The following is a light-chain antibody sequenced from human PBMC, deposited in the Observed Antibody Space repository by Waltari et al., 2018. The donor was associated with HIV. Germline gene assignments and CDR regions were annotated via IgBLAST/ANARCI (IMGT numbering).Light chain of an antibody. Sequence: DIVLTQSPPFLSASVGDRVTISCRASQGIRSYLAWFQQKAGRPPKLLIYAASTLQSGVPPRFSARGSGTQFTLTINSLQPDDFATYYCQQENSYPLTFGPGT. V-gene: IGKV1-9*01. CDR2: AAS. J-gene: IGKJ3*01. CDR3: QQENSYPLT. CDR1: QGIRSY.